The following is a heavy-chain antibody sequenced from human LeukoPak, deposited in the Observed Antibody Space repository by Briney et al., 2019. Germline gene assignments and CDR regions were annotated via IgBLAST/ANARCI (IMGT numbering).Heavy chain of an antibody. CDR2: ISGSVVTA. J-gene: IGHJ4*02. D-gene: IGHD3-22*01. CDR1: GFTFSNYW. V-gene: IGHV3-23*01. Sequence: GGSLRLSCVASGFTFSNYWMHWVRHPPGKGLEWVSAISGSVVTAYYADSVQGRFTISRDNSKNTLYLQMNSLRAEDTAVYYCAKEGDTSVGNYFDYWGQGTLVTVSS. CDR3: AKEGDTSVGNYFDY.